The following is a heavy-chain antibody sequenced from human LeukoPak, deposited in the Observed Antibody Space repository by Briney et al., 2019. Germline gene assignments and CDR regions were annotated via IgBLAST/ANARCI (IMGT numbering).Heavy chain of an antibody. D-gene: IGHD1-26*01. CDR1: GFIFNNYG. J-gene: IGHJ6*02. CDR2: IKGRSDTI. CDR3: ARDSGSYFYYYYYGMDV. V-gene: IGHV3-48*01. Sequence: GGSLRLSCTASGFIFNNYGMNWVRQAPGKGLEWISYIKGRSDTIHYADSVKGRFTISRDNSKNTLYLQMNSLRAEDTAVYYCARDSGSYFYYYYYGMDVWGQGTTVTVSS.